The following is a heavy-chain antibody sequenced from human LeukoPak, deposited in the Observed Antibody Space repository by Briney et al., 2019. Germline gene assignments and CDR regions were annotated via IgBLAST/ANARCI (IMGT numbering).Heavy chain of an antibody. CDR1: GFSFSRAW. CDR3: TTGVTMVRGAKTDY. J-gene: IGHJ4*02. Sequence: GGSLRLSCAVSGFSFSRAWLSWVRQAPGKGLEWGGSIKSKTDGGTIDYGAPVKGRFTISRDDSKTTVYLQMNSLKTEDTAVYYCTTGVTMVRGAKTDYWGQGTLVTVSS. D-gene: IGHD3-10*01. CDR2: IKSKTDGGTI. V-gene: IGHV3-15*01.